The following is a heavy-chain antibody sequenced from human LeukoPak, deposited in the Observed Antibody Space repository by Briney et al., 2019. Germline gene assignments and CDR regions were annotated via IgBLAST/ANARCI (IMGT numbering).Heavy chain of an antibody. J-gene: IGHJ4*02. V-gene: IGHV3-23*01. D-gene: IGHD3-3*01. CDR2: TSSSDAGT. CDR1: GFTLSTYA. Sequence: GGSLRLSCAASGFTLSTYAMSWVRQTPGKGLEWVAATSSSDAGTYYADSVKGRFTISRDNSKNTLYLQMNSLRAEDTAVYYCAKYDFWSGYSRIDYWGQGTLVTVSS. CDR3: AKYDFWSGYSRIDY.